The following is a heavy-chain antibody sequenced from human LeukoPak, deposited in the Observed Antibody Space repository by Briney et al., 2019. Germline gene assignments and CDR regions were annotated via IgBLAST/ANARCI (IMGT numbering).Heavy chain of an antibody. J-gene: IGHJ6*03. D-gene: IGHD1-26*01. V-gene: IGHV3-15*01. CDR2: IKSKTDGGTT. CDR3: TTLRRSGSYYYYYYYMDV. Sequence: NPGGSLRLSCAASGFTFSNAWMSWVRQAPGKGLEWVGRIKSKTDGGTTDYAAPVKGRFTISRDDSKNTLYLQMNSLKTEDTAVYYCTTLRRSGSYYYYYYYMDVWGKGTTVTVSS. CDR1: GFTFSNAW.